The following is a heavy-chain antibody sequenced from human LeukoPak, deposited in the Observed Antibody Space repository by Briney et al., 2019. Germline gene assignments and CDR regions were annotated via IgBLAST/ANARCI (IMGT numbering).Heavy chain of an antibody. CDR2: INPSGGST. V-gene: IGHV1-46*01. D-gene: IGHD3-22*01. CDR1: GYTFTGYY. Sequence: ASVKVSCKASGYTFTGYYMHWVRQAPGQGLEWMGIINPSGGSTSYAQKFQGRVTMTRDTSTSTVYMELSSLRSEDTAVYYCAKEGYYYDSSGYNDYWGQGTLVTVSS. CDR3: AKEGYYYDSSGYNDY. J-gene: IGHJ4*02.